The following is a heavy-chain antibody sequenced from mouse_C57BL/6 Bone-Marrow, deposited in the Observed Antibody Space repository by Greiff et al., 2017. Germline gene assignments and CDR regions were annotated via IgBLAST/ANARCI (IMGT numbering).Heavy chain of an antibody. D-gene: IGHD2-3*01. CDR2: IRNGSGST. CDR3: ARRGCYYSYYAMDY. Sequence: EVQLVESGGGLVQPGGSLKLSCAASGFTFSDYYMYWVRQTPATRLAWVAYIRNGSGSTYYPDTVKGPFTTARDNAKNTLYLQMSRLKAEDTDMYYSARRGCYYSYYAMDYWGQGTSVTVSS. J-gene: IGHJ4*01. CDR1: GFTFSDYY. V-gene: IGHV5-12*01.